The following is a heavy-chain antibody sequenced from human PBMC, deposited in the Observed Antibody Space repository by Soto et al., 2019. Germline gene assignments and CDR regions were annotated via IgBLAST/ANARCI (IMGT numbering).Heavy chain of an antibody. D-gene: IGHD3-10*01. J-gene: IGHJ4*02. CDR1: GFTISSYA. CDR3: AKDGDYHGSGSSFDY. CDR2: ISRSGGST. V-gene: IGHV3-23*01. Sequence: GGSLRLSCAASGFTISSYAMSWVRQAPGKGLEWVSAISRSGGSTYYADSVKGRFSISRDNSKNTLYLQMNSLRAEDTAVYYCAKDGDYHGSGSSFDYWGQGTLVTVSS.